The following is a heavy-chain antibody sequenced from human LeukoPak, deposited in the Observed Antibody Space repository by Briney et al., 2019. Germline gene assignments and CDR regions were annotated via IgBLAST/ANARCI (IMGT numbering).Heavy chain of an antibody. CDR1: VFTLSSYS. CDR2: IISSSSYI. CDR3: ASRREAAAAGYVGAFDI. J-gene: IGHJ3*02. Sequence: KAGGSQRLSCAASVFTLSSYSMNWLRRDTRRGVVGLSSIISSSSYIYYADSVKGRFAISRDNAKNSLYLQMNSLRGEDTAVYYCASRREAAAAGYVGAFDIWGQGTMVTVSS. D-gene: IGHD6-13*01. V-gene: IGHV3-21*01.